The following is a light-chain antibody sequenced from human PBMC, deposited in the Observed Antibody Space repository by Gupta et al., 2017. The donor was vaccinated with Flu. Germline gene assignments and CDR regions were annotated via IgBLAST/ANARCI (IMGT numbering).Light chain of an antibody. Sequence: VLTQSPATLSLSPGERATLSCRASPSVSSYLAWYQQKPGQAPRLFIYDASNRATGIPARFSGSGSGTDFTLTISSLEPEDSAVYFCQQRSNWPLTFGGGTKVEIK. J-gene: IGKJ4*01. CDR2: DAS. V-gene: IGKV3-11*01. CDR1: PSVSSY. CDR3: QQRSNWPLT.